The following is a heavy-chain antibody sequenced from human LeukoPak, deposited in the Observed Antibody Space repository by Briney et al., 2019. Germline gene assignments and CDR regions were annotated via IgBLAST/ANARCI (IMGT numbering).Heavy chain of an antibody. CDR3: AKGGLRSDWFDS. D-gene: IGHD2-15*01. CDR1: GFTFSSYV. Sequence: GGSLRLSCAASGFTFSSYVMSWVRQAPGGGLDWVSVISVGGDSTFHADSVKGRFPISRDNSKNTVYMEMNSLRVEDTAVYYCAKGGLRSDWFDSWGQGTPVTVSS. V-gene: IGHV3-23*01. J-gene: IGHJ5*01. CDR2: ISVGGDST.